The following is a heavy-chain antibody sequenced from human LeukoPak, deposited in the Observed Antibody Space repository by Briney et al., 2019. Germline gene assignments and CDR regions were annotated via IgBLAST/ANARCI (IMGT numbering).Heavy chain of an antibody. Sequence: PGGSLRLSCAASGFIFSDYAMSWVRQAPGKGPEWVSTIRGSTGSTYYADTAKGRFTISRDNSKNTLYLQMNNLRVEDTAVFYCAKDAVAGTRFYFDKWRQGTLVTVSS. CDR3: AKDAVAGTRFYFDK. V-gene: IGHV3-23*01. J-gene: IGHJ4*02. D-gene: IGHD6-19*01. CDR1: GFIFSDYA. CDR2: IRGSTGST.